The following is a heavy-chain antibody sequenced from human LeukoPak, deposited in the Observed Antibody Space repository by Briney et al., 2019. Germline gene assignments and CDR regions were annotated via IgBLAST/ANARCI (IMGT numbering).Heavy chain of an antibody. CDR3: AKDSSGWYSAFDY. J-gene: IGHJ4*02. Sequence: PGRSLRLSCAASGFTFSSYGMHWVRQAPGKGLEWVALISYDGSNKYYADSVKGRFTISRDNSKNTLYLQMNRLRGEDTAVYYCAKDSSGWYSAFDYWGQGTLVTVSS. D-gene: IGHD6-19*01. V-gene: IGHV3-30*18. CDR2: ISYDGSNK. CDR1: GFTFSSYG.